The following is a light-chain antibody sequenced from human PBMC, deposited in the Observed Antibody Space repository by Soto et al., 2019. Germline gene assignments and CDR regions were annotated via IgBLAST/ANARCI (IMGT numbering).Light chain of an antibody. V-gene: IGKV3-20*01. Sequence: EIVLTQSPGTLSLSPGERATLSCRASQSVSSSYLAWYQQKPGQAPRLLIYGASSRATGIPDRFSGSGSGTDFTLTISSLGPEDFAVYYCQQYGSSLPYTFGQGTKLEIK. CDR1: QSVSSSY. CDR2: GAS. J-gene: IGKJ2*01. CDR3: QQYGSSLPYT.